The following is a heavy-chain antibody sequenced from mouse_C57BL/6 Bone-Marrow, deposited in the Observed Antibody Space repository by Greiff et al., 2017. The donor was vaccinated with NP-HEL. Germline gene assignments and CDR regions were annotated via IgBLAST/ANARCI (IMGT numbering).Heavy chain of an antibody. D-gene: IGHD1-1*01. Sequence: VQLVESDAELVKPGASVKISCKVSGYTFTDHTIHWMKQRPEQGLEWIGYIYPRDGSTKYNEKFKGKATLTADKSSSTAYMQLNSLTSEDSAVYFCARNYYGSDWYFDVWGTGTTVTVSS. CDR2: IYPRDGST. CDR1: GYTFTDHT. J-gene: IGHJ1*03. V-gene: IGHV1-78*01. CDR3: ARNYYGSDWYFDV.